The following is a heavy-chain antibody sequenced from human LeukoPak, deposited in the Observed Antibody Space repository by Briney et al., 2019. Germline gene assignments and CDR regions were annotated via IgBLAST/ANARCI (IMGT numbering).Heavy chain of an antibody. J-gene: IGHJ4*02. V-gene: IGHV4-39*01. CDR1: GGSFSSGRSY. CDR2: MYYSGST. Sequence: SETLSLTCTVSGGSFSSGRSYWGWIRQAPGKGLEWIGNMYYSGSTYYNPSLKSRVTISIDASNNQFSLKLSSLTAADAAVYYCARGINWPPQDYFDFWGQGIMVTVSS. CDR3: ARGINWPPQDYFDF. D-gene: IGHD1-1*01.